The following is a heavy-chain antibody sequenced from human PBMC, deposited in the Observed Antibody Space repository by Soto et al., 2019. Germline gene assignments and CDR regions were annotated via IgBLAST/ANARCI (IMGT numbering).Heavy chain of an antibody. D-gene: IGHD6-13*01. J-gene: IGHJ4*02. CDR1: GYTFTSYY. Sequence: ASVKVSCKASGYTFTSYYMHWVRQAPGQGLEWMGIINPSGGSTSYAQKFQGRVTMTRDTSTSTVYMDLSSLRSEDTAMYCCTRDGTATAGYYFDYWGQGTLVTVSS. CDR3: TRDGTATAGYYFDY. V-gene: IGHV1-46*03. CDR2: INPSGGST.